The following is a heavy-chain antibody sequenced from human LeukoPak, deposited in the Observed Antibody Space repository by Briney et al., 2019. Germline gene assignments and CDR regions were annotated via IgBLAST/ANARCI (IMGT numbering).Heavy chain of an antibody. CDR1: GFPFDDYF. CDR2: ITNSGYTM. J-gene: IGHJ4*02. CDR3: ARSRARIAAAVYYFDY. Sequence: PGGSLRLSCAAAGFPFDDYFMGWVRQAPGKGLEWISYITNSGYTMYYADYVRGRFTISKDNAKNSLFLHMSGLRAEDTAVYYCARSRARIAAAVYYFDYWGQGTPVTVSS. D-gene: IGHD6-13*01. V-gene: IGHV3-11*01.